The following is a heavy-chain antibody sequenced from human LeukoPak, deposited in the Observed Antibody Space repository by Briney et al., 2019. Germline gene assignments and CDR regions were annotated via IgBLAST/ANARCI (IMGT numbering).Heavy chain of an antibody. J-gene: IGHJ3*02. D-gene: IGHD3-10*01. CDR1: GGSISSGDYY. V-gene: IGHV4-30-4*01. CDR3: ASYYGPGPGAFDI. Sequence: SETLSLTCTVSGGSISSGDYYWSWIRQPPGKGLEWIGYIYYSGSTYYNPSLKSRVTISVDTSKNQFSLQLSSVTAADTAVYYGASYYGPGPGAFDIWGKGTMVTVSS. CDR2: IYYSGST.